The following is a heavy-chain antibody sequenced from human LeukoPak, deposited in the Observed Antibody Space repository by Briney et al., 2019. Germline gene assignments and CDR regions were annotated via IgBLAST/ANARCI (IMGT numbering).Heavy chain of an antibody. J-gene: IGHJ5*02. Sequence: PGGSLRLSCAASGLTFSSSSMSWVRQPPGMGLEWVSGISVSGITVYADSVKGRLTISRDNSKNTLYLQMNNLRAEDTALYYCAKGFSVRGRFDPWGQGTQVTVSS. CDR1: GLTFSSSS. CDR3: AKGFSVRGRFDP. CDR2: ISVSGIT. D-gene: IGHD2-15*01. V-gene: IGHV3-23*01.